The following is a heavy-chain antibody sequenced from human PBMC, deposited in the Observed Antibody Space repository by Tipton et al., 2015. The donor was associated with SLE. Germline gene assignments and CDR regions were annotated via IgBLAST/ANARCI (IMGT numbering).Heavy chain of an antibody. CDR1: GGSISSYY. J-gene: IGHJ4*02. V-gene: IGHV4-59*01. Sequence: TLFLTCTVSGGSISSYYWSWIRQPPGKGLEWIGYIYYSGSTNYNPSLKSRVTISVDTSKNQFSLKLSSVTAADTAVYYCARVEGDGYFVYWGQGTLVTVSS. CDR2: IYYSGST. CDR3: ARVEGDGYFVY. D-gene: IGHD3-10*01.